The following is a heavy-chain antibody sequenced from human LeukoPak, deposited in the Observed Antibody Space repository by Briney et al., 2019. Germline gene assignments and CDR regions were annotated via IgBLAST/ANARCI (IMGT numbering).Heavy chain of an antibody. CDR1: GGSISSSSYY. Sequence: RTSETLSLTCTVSGGSISSSSYYWGWIRQPPGKGLEWIGSIYYSGSTYYNPSLKSRVTISVDTSKNQFSLKLSSVTAADTAVYYCARVLGPAKAYNWNYLRCFDPWGQGTLVTVSS. D-gene: IGHD1-7*01. CDR3: ARVLGPAKAYNWNYLRCFDP. J-gene: IGHJ5*02. CDR2: IYYSGST. V-gene: IGHV4-39*07.